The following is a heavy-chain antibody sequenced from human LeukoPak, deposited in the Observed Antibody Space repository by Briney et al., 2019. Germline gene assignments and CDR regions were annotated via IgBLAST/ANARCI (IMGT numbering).Heavy chain of an antibody. D-gene: IGHD6-19*01. V-gene: IGHV1-2*02. J-gene: IGHJ6*02. Sequence: ASVKVSCKASGYTFTGYYMHWVRQAPGQGLEWMGWINPNSGGTNYAQKFQGRVTMTRDTSISTAYMELSRLRSDDTAVYYCAREVAVASTSYYYYGMDVWGQGTTVTVSS. CDR1: GYTFTGYY. CDR2: INPNSGGT. CDR3: AREVAVASTSYYYYGMDV.